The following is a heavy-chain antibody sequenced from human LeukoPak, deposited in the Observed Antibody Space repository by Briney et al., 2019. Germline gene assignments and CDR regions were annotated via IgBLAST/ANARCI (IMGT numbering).Heavy chain of an antibody. CDR3: TRYKEVGATYYYFDY. CDR1: GYTFTGYY. J-gene: IGHJ4*02. D-gene: IGHD1-26*01. Sequence: ASVKVSCKASGYTFTGYYMHWVRQAPGQGLEWMGWINPNSGGTNYAQKFQGRVTMTRDTSISTAYMELSRLRSDDTAVYYCTRYKEVGATYYYFDYWGQGTLVTVSS. CDR2: INPNSGGT. V-gene: IGHV1-2*02.